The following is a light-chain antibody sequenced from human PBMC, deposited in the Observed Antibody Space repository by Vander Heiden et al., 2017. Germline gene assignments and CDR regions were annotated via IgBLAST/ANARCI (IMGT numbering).Light chain of an antibody. CDR1: QGISTC. Sequence: IQLPRSPSSVSPSVGDRVTITWRASQGISTCLDWYQQIPGKAPKLLISAASSLQSGVPSRFSGSGSGTDFILTISTLQPEDFATYYCQQANSFPRTFGQGTKVEIK. CDR3: QQANSFPRT. CDR2: AAS. V-gene: IGKV1-12*01. J-gene: IGKJ1*01.